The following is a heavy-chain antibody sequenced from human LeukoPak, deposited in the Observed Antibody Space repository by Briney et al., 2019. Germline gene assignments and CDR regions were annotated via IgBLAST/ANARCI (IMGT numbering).Heavy chain of an antibody. D-gene: IGHD2-2*01. Sequence: SVKVSCKASGGTFSSYAISWVRQAPGQGLEWMGGIIPIFGTANYAQKFQGRVTITADESTSTAYMELSSLRSEDTAVYYCAKATEYQLLCMRWGQGTLVTVSS. CDR1: GGTFSSYA. J-gene: IGHJ4*02. CDR2: IIPIFGTA. V-gene: IGHV1-69*13. CDR3: AKATEYQLLCMR.